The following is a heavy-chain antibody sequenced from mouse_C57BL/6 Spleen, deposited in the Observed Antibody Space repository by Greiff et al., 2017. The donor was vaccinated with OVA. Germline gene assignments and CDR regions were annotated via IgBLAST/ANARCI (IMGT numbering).Heavy chain of an antibody. Sequence: EVKVVESGGGLVKPGGSLKLSCAASGFTFSDYGMHWVRQAPEKGLEWVAYISSGSSTIYYADTVKGRFTISRDNAKNTLFLQMTSLRSEDTAMYYCAREGLRRDYAMDYWGQGTSVTVSS. CDR3: AREGLRRDYAMDY. J-gene: IGHJ4*01. CDR2: ISSGSSTI. CDR1: GFTFSDYG. D-gene: IGHD2-4*01. V-gene: IGHV5-17*01.